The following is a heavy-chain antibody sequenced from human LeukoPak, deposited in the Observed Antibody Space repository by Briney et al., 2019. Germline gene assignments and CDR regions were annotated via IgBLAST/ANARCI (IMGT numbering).Heavy chain of an antibody. CDR1: GFTFSSYA. Sequence: GGSLRLSCAASGFTFSSYAMHWVRQAPGKGLEWVAVISYDGSNKYYADSVKGRLTISRDNSKNTLYLQMNSLRAEDTAVYYCAGSRGIVGAVYDYWGQGTLVTVSS. J-gene: IGHJ4*02. CDR3: AGSRGIVGAVYDY. V-gene: IGHV3-30*01. CDR2: ISYDGSNK. D-gene: IGHD1-26*01.